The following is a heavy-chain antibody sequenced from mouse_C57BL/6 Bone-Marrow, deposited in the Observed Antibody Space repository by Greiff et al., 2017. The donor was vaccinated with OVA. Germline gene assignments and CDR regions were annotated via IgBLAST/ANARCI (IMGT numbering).Heavy chain of an antibody. V-gene: IGHV1-64*01. J-gene: IGHJ3*01. D-gene: IGHD2-4*01. CDR1: GYTFTSYW. Sequence: QVQLQQPGAELVKPGASVKLSCKASGYTFTSYWMHWVKQRPGQGLEWIGMIHPNSGSTNYNEKFKSKATLTVDKSSSTAYMQLSSLTSEDSADYYGARSRGLYYNCGFAYWGQGTLVTVSA. CDR3: ARSRGLYYNCGFAY. CDR2: IHPNSGST.